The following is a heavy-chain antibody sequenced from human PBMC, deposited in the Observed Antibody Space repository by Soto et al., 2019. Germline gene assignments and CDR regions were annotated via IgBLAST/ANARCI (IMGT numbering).Heavy chain of an antibody. CDR1: ADTFSSFP. J-gene: IGHJ4*02. V-gene: IGHV1-69*04. CDR2: IIPILDIA. Sequence: QVQLVQSGAEVREPGSSVKVSCKASADTFSSFPLNWVRQAPGQGLEWMGRIIPILDIANYAQSFQGRVTITADKSTSTSYMELSSLGSEDTAVYYCARDRGPNAGWGQGTLVIVSS. CDR3: ARDRGPNAG.